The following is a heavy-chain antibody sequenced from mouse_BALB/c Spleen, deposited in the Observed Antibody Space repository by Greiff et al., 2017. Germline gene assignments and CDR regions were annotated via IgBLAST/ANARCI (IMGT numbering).Heavy chain of an antibody. D-gene: IGHD1-1*01. J-gene: IGHJ3*01. V-gene: IGHV1S34*01. Sequence: LVKTGASVKISCKASGYSFTGYYMHWVKQSHGKSLEWIGYISCYNGATSYNQKFKGKATFTVDTSSSTAYMQFNSLTSEDSAIYYCARHYGSSYWFAYWGQGTLVTVSA. CDR1: GYSFTGYY. CDR3: ARHYGSSYWFAY. CDR2: ISCYNGAT.